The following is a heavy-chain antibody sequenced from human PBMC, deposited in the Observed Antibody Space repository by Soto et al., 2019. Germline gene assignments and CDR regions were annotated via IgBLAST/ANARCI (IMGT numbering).Heavy chain of an antibody. Sequence: GGSLRLSCAASGFTFSNYAMSWVRQAPGKGLEWVSGISARGGRTYYADSVKGRFTISRDSSKNTLSLQMNSLRAEDTAVYYCAKARYYYDGPGYWGQGTLVTVSS. D-gene: IGHD3-22*01. CDR2: ISARGGRT. CDR3: AKARYYYDGPGY. V-gene: IGHV3-23*01. CDR1: GFTFSNYA. J-gene: IGHJ4*02.